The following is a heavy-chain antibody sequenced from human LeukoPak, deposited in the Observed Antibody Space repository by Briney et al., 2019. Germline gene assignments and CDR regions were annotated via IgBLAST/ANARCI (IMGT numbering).Heavy chain of an antibody. CDR1: GGSISSSSYY. V-gene: IGHV4-39*01. Sequence: SETLSLTCTVSGGSISSSSYYWGWIRQPPGKGLEWIGSIYCSGSTYYNPSLKSRVTISVDTSKNQFSLKLSSVTAADTAVYYCARHLRRAGAFDIWGQGTTVTVSS. CDR3: ARHLRRAGAFDI. CDR2: IYCSGST. D-gene: IGHD3-10*01. J-gene: IGHJ3*02.